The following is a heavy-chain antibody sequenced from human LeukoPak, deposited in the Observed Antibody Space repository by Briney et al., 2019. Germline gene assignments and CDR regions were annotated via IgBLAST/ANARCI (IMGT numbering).Heavy chain of an antibody. V-gene: IGHV3-73*01. J-gene: IGHJ4*02. Sequence: GESVKLSCAASGFTFSGSAMHWVRQASGKGLEWVGRIRSKANSYATAYAASVKGRFTISRDDSKNTAYLQMNSLKTEDTAVYYCTSRIIVVPAATDYWGEGTLVTVSS. CDR1: GFTFSGSA. CDR2: IRSKANSYAT. CDR3: TSRIIVVPAATDY. D-gene: IGHD2-2*01.